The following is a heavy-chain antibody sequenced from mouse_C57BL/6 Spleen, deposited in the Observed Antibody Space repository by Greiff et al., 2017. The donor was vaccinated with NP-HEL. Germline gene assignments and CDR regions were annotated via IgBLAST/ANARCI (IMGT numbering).Heavy chain of an antibody. V-gene: IGHV1-64*01. CDR2: INPNSGST. Sequence: QVQLQQPGAELVKPGASVKLSCKASGYTFTSYWMHWVKQRPGQGLEWIGMINPNSGSTNYNEKFKSKATLTVDKSSSTAYMQLSSLTSEDSEVYYGARACTTCGAMEYWGKGTSVTVAA. CDR3: ARACTTCGAMEY. CDR1: GYTFTSYW. J-gene: IGHJ4*01. D-gene: IGHD1-1*01.